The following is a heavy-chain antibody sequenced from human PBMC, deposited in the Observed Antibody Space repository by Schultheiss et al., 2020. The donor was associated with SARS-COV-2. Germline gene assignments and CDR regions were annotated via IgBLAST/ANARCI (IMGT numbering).Heavy chain of an antibody. D-gene: IGHD1-26*01. J-gene: IGHJ4*02. V-gene: IGHV3-66*01. CDR1: GFNVSVRF. CDR2: MDTIGHA. CDR3: AKDIWHGWIVGATSHDY. Sequence: GGSLRLSCAASGFNVSVRFMTWVRQGPGKGLEWVSVMDTIGHASYADSVKGRFSMSRDNSKNTVYLQMSSLRADDTAVYYCAKDIWHGWIVGATSHDYWGQGTLVTVSS.